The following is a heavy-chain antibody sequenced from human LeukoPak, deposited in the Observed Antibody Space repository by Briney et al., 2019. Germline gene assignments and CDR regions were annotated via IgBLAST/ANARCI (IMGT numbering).Heavy chain of an antibody. D-gene: IGHD3-16*01. CDR1: GFIFSDYW. CDR2: IKSDGTT. V-gene: IGHV3-74*01. J-gene: IGHJ4*02. CDR3: ARDYKFGLDY. Sequence: GGSLRLSCAVSGFIFSDYWMHWVRQGPGKGLEWLSRIKSDGTTTYADSVEGRFTVSRDNAKNTLYLQMNSLRAEDTAVYYCARDYKFGLDYWGQGTLVTASS.